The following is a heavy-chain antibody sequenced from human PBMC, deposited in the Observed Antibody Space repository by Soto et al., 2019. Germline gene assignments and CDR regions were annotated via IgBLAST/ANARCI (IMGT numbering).Heavy chain of an antibody. D-gene: IGHD1-26*01. CDR1: GFTFSSYG. J-gene: IGHJ4*02. Sequence: QVQLVESGGGVVQSGRSLRLSCAASGFTFSSYGMHWVRQAPGKGLEWVAVISYDGSNKYYADSVKGRFTISRDNSKNTLYLQMNSLRAEDTAVYYCAKDLRMGADFDYWGQGTLVTVSS. CDR2: ISYDGSNK. CDR3: AKDLRMGADFDY. V-gene: IGHV3-30*18.